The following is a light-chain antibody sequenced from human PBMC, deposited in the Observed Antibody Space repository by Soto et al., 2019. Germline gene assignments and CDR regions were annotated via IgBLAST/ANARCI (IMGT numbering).Light chain of an antibody. CDR1: SSDVGSYNL. V-gene: IGLV2-23*01. CDR2: DGS. Sequence: QSALTQPASVSGSPGQSITISCTGTSSDVGSYNLVSWYQQHPGKAPKLMIYDGSKRPSGVSNRFSGSKSGNTASLTISGLHDEDEADYYCCSYAGSSALCVFGGGTKLTVL. J-gene: IGLJ3*02. CDR3: CSYAGSSALCV.